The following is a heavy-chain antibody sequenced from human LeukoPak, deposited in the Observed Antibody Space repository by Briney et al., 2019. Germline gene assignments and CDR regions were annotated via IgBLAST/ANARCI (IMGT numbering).Heavy chain of an antibody. CDR1: GGSISSYY. Sequence: SETLSLTCTVSGGSISSYYWSWIRQPPGKGLEWIGNIFYSGSTYYGPSLKSRLTISLDTSRNQFSLKLNSVTAADTAVCYCAKSNGYGLIDIWGQGTMVTVSS. V-gene: IGHV4-59*12. CDR2: IFYSGST. J-gene: IGHJ3*02. CDR3: AKSNGYGLIDI. D-gene: IGHD3-10*01.